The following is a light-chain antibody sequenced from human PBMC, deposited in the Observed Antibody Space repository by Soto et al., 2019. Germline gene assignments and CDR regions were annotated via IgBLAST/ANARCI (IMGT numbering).Light chain of an antibody. Sequence: QSALTQPASVSGSPGQSITISCTGTSSDVGGYNYVSWYQQYPGKAPKLMIYDVSNRPSGVSNRFSGSKSGNTASLTISGIQAEDGADYYCSSYTSSSTLVFGGGTKLTVL. CDR2: DVS. V-gene: IGLV2-14*01. CDR1: SSDVGGYNY. CDR3: SSYTSSSTLV. J-gene: IGLJ2*01.